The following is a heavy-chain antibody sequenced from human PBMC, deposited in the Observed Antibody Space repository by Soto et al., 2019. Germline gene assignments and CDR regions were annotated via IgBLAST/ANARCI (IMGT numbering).Heavy chain of an antibody. CDR1: GDSVSSNSAG. CDR3: ARGEQYSGRIFDY. CDR2: TYYRSKWYY. V-gene: IGHV6-1*01. J-gene: IGHJ4*01. D-gene: IGHD1-26*01. Sequence: QVPLQQSGPGLVKPSQTLSLTCAITGDSVSSNSAGWSWVRQSPSRGLEWLGRTYYRSKWYYEYAVSVRGQMTINPDTSKNQSALQLNSVTPEDTAVYFCARGEQYSGRIFDYWGQGTLVTVSS.